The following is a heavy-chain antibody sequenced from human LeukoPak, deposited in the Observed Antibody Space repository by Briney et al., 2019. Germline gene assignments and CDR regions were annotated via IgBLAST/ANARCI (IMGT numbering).Heavy chain of an antibody. V-gene: IGHV3-30*18. CDR3: AKSRYDFWSGFATYFDY. D-gene: IGHD3-3*01. J-gene: IGHJ4*02. CDR1: GFTFSSYG. CDR2: ISHDGSNK. Sequence: GRSLRLSCAASGFTFSSYGMHWVRQAPGKGLEWVAVISHDGSNKYYADSVKGRFTISRDNSKNSLYLQMNSLRAEDTAVYYCAKSRYDFWSGFATYFDYWGQGTLVTVSS.